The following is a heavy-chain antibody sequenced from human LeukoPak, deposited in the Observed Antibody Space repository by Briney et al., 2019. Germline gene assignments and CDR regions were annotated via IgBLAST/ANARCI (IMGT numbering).Heavy chain of an antibody. Sequence: ASVRVSCKASGSTFANYDINWVRQATGHGLEWMGWMDPKSGNTGFAQKFQGGVTMTRNISIRTANMKRRSLTAEDRAIYYGAGGYKRRTMPGGGEGTASDIWGQGTMVTVS. J-gene: IGHJ3*02. CDR1: GSTFANYD. V-gene: IGHV1-8*01. D-gene: IGHD3-16*01. CDR2: MDPKSGNT. CDR3: AGGYKRRTMPGGGEGTASDI.